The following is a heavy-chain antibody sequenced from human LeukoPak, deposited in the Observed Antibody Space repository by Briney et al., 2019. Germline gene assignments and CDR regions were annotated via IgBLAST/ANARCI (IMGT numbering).Heavy chain of an antibody. J-gene: IGHJ4*02. V-gene: IGHV4-59*01. Sequence: PSETLSLTCTVSGGSISSYYWSWIRQPPGKGLEWIGYIYYSGSTNYNPSLKSRVTISVDTSKNQFSLELSSVTAADTAVYYCASTNCSGGSCYPETFDYWGQGTLVTVSS. CDR3: ASTNCSGGSCYPETFDY. CDR1: GGSISSYY. CDR2: IYYSGST. D-gene: IGHD2-15*01.